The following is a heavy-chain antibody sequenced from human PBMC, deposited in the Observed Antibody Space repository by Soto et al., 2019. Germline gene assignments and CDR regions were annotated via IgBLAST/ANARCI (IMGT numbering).Heavy chain of an antibody. J-gene: IGHJ4*02. Sequence: QVQLVESGGGVVRPGTSLRLSCAATGFSFSAHGMHWVRQAPGKGLEWLAVINDGSEEGYADSVRGRFTISRHNARNILYLHMANLRAEDSALYYCARDDLFVDNGLDHWGQGTLVTVSS. V-gene: IGHV3-33*01. CDR3: ARDDLFVDNGLDH. CDR2: INDGSEE. D-gene: IGHD1-1*01. CDR1: GFSFSAHG.